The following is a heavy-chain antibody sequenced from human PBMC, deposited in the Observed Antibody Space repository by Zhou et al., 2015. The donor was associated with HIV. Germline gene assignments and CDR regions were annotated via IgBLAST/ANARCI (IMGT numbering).Heavy chain of an antibody. Sequence: QVQLVQSGAELKKPGSSVKVSCKASGGTFARHDIAWVRQAPGQGLEWLGGVIPMFGRTNLAQKLQDRVTLSADESRTTAYMELTNLRFEDTAVYYCARVKKWLVPANNGLDVWGQGTTVTVSS. CDR1: GGTFARHD. V-gene: IGHV1-69*12. CDR2: VIPMFGRT. J-gene: IGHJ6*02. D-gene: IGHD6-19*01. CDR3: ARVKKWLVPANNGLDV.